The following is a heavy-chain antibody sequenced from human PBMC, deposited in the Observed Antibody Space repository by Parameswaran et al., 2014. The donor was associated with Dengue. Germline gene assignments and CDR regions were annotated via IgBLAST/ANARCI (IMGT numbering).Heavy chain of an antibody. D-gene: IGHD2-2*02. V-gene: IGHV3-21*01. J-gene: IGHJ6*02. CDR3: ALYPKGGLGMDV. Sequence: VRQMPGKGLEWVSSISSSSSYIYYADSVKGRFTISRDNAKNSLYLQMNSLRAEDTAVYYCALYPKGGLGMDVWGQGTTVTVSS. CDR2: ISSSSSYI.